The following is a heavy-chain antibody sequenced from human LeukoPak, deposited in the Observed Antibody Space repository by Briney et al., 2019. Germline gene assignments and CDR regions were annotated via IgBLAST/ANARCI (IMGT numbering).Heavy chain of an antibody. V-gene: IGHV3-9*01. J-gene: IGHJ4*02. CDR1: GFTFSSYA. CDR2: ISWNSGSI. D-gene: IGHD3-10*01. CDR3: AKDIFTMVRGVVDY. Sequence: GGSLRLSCAASGFTFSSYAMSWVRQAPGKGLEWVSGISWNSGSIGYADSVKGRFTISRDNAKNSLYLQMNSLRAEDTALYYCAKDIFTMVRGVVDYWGQGTLVTVSS.